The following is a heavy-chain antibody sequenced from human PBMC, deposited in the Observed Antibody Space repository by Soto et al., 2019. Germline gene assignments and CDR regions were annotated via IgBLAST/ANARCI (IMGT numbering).Heavy chain of an antibody. CDR2: ISGSGGST. V-gene: IGHV3-23*01. CDR3: LTSRGSVLLWFGELEGPMNVNGMDV. J-gene: IGHJ6*02. CDR1: GFTFSSYA. D-gene: IGHD3-10*01. Sequence: GGSLRLSCAASGFTFSSYAMSWVRQAPGKGLEWVSAISGSGGSTYYADSVKGRFTISRDNSKNTLYLQMNSLRAEDTAVYYCLTSRGSVLLWFGELEGPMNVNGMDVWGQGTTVTVSS.